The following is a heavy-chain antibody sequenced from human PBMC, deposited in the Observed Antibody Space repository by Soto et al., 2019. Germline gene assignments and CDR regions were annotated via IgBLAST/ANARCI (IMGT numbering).Heavy chain of an antibody. D-gene: IGHD1-1*01. Sequence: QVQLVESGGGVVQPGRSLRLSCAASGFNFSSYGMHWVRQAPGKGLEWVAVISYDGSNKYYADSVKGRFTISRDNSKNTLYLQMNSLRAEDTAVYYCANSERYYYYMDVWGKGTTVTVSS. CDR3: ANSERYYYYMDV. CDR2: ISYDGSNK. J-gene: IGHJ6*03. CDR1: GFNFSSYG. V-gene: IGHV3-30*18.